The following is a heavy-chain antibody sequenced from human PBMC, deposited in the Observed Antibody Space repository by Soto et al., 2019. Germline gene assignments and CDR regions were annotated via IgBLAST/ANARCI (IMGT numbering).Heavy chain of an antibody. Sequence: QVQLVQSGAEVKKPGSSVKVSCKASGGTFNSYAISWVRQAPGQGLEWMGGIIPIFNSANYAQKFQGRVTITADESISTAYMELSSLSSEDPATSYCQADYVTVAYWGQGTLVTVSS. CDR1: GGTFNSYA. CDR3: QADYVTVAY. CDR2: IIPIFNSA. V-gene: IGHV1-69*12. J-gene: IGHJ4*02. D-gene: IGHD4-17*01.